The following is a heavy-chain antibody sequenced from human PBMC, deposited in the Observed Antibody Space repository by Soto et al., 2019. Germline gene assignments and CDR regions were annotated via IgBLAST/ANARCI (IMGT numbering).Heavy chain of an antibody. Sequence: QVQLVQSGAEVKKPGASVKVSCKASGYTFTSYGISWVRQAPGQGLEWMGWISAYNGNTNYAQKLQGRVTMTTDTSTSTADMELRSLRSDDTAVYYCARDRGKDYDFWSGYPYGMDVWGQGTTVTVSS. CDR1: GYTFTSYG. CDR3: ARDRGKDYDFWSGYPYGMDV. CDR2: ISAYNGNT. D-gene: IGHD3-3*01. V-gene: IGHV1-18*01. J-gene: IGHJ6*02.